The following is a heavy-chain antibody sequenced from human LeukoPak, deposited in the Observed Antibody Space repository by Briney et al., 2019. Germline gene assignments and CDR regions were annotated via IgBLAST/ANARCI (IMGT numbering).Heavy chain of an antibody. CDR1: GFTFSSYA. CDR2: ISADGSKE. CDR3: ARDRPVGYSSGSSNWFDP. J-gene: IGHJ5*02. Sequence: PGGSLRLSCAASGFTFSSYAMHWVRQAPGKGLEWVAIISADGSKEYYADSVKGRFTISRDNSKNTLNLQMNILRAEDTAVYYCARDRPVGYSSGSSNWFDPWGQGTLVTVSS. V-gene: IGHV3-30-3*01. D-gene: IGHD3-10*01.